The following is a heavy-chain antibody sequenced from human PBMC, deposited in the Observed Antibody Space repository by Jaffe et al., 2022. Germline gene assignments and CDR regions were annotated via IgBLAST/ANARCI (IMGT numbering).Heavy chain of an antibody. D-gene: IGHD3-3*01. CDR1: GFTFSSYS. J-gene: IGHJ4*02. V-gene: IGHV3-48*01. CDR3: ARDWAVRPYDDFWSGYYIFPTSVGIDY. Sequence: EVQLVESGGGLVQPGGSLRLSCAASGFTFSSYSMNWVRQAPGKGLEWVSYISSSSSTIYYADSVKGRFTISRDNAKNSLYLQMNSLRAEDTAVYYCARDWAVRPYDDFWSGYYIFPTSVGIDYWGQGTLVTVSS. CDR2: ISSSSSTI.